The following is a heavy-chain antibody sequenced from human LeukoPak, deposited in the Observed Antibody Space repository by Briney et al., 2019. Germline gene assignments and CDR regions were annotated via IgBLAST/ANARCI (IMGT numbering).Heavy chain of an antibody. J-gene: IGHJ4*02. D-gene: IGHD6-19*01. V-gene: IGHV3-30*02. Sequence: GGSLRLSCAASGFTFSSYGMYWVRQAPGKGLEWVAFIRYDGSNKYYADSLKGRFTISRDNSKKTLYLQMNSLRGGATAVYYCAKDRVAVAGSFDYWGQGTLVTVSS. CDR1: GFTFSSYG. CDR3: AKDRVAVAGSFDY. CDR2: IRYDGSNK.